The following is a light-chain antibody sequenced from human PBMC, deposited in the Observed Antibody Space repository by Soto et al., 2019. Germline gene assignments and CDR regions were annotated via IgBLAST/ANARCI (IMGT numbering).Light chain of an antibody. Sequence: EIVLTQSPATLSLSPGERATLSCRASQSVSSYLAWYQQKPGQAPRLLIYDTSNRATGIPARFSGSGPGTDFTLTISSLEPEDFAVYYCQQRSTSLTFGGGTKVEIK. CDR2: DTS. CDR1: QSVSSY. J-gene: IGKJ4*01. CDR3: QQRSTSLT. V-gene: IGKV3-11*01.